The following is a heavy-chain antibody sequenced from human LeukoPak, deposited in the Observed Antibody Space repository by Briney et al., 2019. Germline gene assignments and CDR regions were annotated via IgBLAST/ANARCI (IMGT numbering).Heavy chain of an antibody. Sequence: GGSLRLSCAASGFPFNSYAMHWVRQAPGKGLEWVAVIWYDGSNKYYADSVKGRFTISRDNSKNTLYLQMSSLRPEDTAVYYCAKGAYLRYFEWLWAHWGQGTLVTVSS. CDR3: AKGAYLRYFEWLWAH. J-gene: IGHJ4*02. V-gene: IGHV3-30*02. D-gene: IGHD3-9*01. CDR1: GFPFNSYA. CDR2: IWYDGSNK.